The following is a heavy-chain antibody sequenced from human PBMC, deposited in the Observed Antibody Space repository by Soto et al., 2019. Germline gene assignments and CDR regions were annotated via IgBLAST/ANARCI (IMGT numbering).Heavy chain of an antibody. CDR1: GYTFTGYY. Sequence: ASVKVSCKASGYTFTGYYMHWVRQAPGQGLEWMGWINPNSGGTNYAQKFQGWVTMTRDTSISTAYMELSRLRSDDTAVYYCARDRGEGYYYYMDVWGKGTTVTVSS. CDR2: INPNSGGT. CDR3: ARDRGEGYYYYMDV. J-gene: IGHJ6*03. V-gene: IGHV1-2*04.